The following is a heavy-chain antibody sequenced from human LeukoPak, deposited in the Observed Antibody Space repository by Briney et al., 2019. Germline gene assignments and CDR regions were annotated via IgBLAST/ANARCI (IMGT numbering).Heavy chain of an antibody. CDR2: ISVSGVST. V-gene: IGHV3-23*01. CDR3: ARDPYGDYVFDY. J-gene: IGHJ4*02. D-gene: IGHD4-17*01. Sequence: GGPLRLSCAASEFTFSSYAMSWVRQAPGKGLEWVSGISVSGVSTYYADSVKGRFTISRDNSKNTLYLQMNSLRAEDTALYYCARDPYGDYVFDYWGQGTLVTVSS. CDR1: EFTFSSYA.